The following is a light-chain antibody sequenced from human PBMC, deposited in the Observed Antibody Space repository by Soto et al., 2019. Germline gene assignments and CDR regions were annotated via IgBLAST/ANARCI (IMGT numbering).Light chain of an antibody. CDR2: GAS. CDR3: QQYGSSPLCS. V-gene: IGKV3-20*01. CDR1: QSVSSSY. J-gene: IGKJ3*01. Sequence: EIVLTQSPGTLSLSPGERATLSCRASQSVSSSYLAWYQQKPGQAPRLLIYGASSRATGIPDRFSGSWSGTDFPLTISRLEPEDFAVYYCQQYGSSPLCSFGPGTKVDSK.